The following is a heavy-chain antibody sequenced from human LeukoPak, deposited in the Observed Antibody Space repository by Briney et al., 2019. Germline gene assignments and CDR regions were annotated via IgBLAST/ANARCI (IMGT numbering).Heavy chain of an antibody. CDR1: GYTFTSYY. D-gene: IGHD3-22*01. V-gene: IGHV1-2*02. J-gene: IGHJ4*02. CDR3: ARVGGVYYYDSSGYPTYFDC. CDR2: INPNSGGT. Sequence: GASVKVSCKASGYTFTSYYMHWVRQAPGQGLEWMGWINPNSGGTNYAQKFQGRVTMTRDTSISTAYMELSRLRSDDTAVYYCARVGGVYYYDSSGYPTYFDCWGQGTLVTVSS.